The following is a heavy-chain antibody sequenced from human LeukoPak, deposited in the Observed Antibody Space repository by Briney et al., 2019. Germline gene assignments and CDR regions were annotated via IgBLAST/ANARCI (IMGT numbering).Heavy chain of an antibody. V-gene: IGHV4-39*01. CDR3: ARYLRLLLKYDFDF. CDR2: IYYTGDT. Sequence: SETLSLTRTVSGGSAGSISDGRYQWSWIRQPPGKGLEWIGSIYYTGDTYYNPSLKSRVTISLDTSKNQFSLKLSSVTAADTAVYYCARYLRLLLKYDFDFWGQGTMVTVFS. J-gene: IGHJ3*01. D-gene: IGHD5-12*01. CDR1: GGSAGSISDGRYQ.